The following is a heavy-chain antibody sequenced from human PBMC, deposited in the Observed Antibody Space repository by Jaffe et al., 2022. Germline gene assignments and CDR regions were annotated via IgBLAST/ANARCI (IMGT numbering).Heavy chain of an antibody. V-gene: IGHV3-9*01. CDR2: ISWNSGSI. CDR1: GFTFDDYA. J-gene: IGHJ6*03. Sequence: EVQLVESGGGLVQPGRSLRLSCAASGFTFDDYAMHWVRQAPGKGLEWVSGISWNSGSIGYADSVKGRFTISRDNAKNSLYLQMNSLRAEDTALYYCAKDPGPVTYYYMDVWGKGTTVTVSS. D-gene: IGHD4-4*01. CDR3: AKDPGPVTYYYMDV.